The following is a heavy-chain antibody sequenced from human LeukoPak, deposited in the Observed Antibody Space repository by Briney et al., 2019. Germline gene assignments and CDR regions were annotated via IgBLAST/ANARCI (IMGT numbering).Heavy chain of an antibody. V-gene: IGHV7-4-1*02. CDR3: ARDTGFSMVRGILF. J-gene: IGHJ4*02. CDR2: INTNTGNP. CDR1: GYTFTSYS. Sequence: ASVKVSCKASGYTFTSYSMNWVRQAPGQGLEWMGWINTNTGNPTYAQGFTGRFVFSLDTSVSTAYLQISSLTAEDTAVYYCARDTGFSMVRGILFWGQGTLVTVSS. D-gene: IGHD3-10*01.